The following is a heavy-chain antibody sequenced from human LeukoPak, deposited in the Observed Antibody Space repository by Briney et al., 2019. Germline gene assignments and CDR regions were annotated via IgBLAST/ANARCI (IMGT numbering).Heavy chain of an antibody. D-gene: IGHD6-25*01. CDR1: GYTFTGNY. V-gene: IGHV1-2*06. CDR2: INPNSGDT. J-gene: IGHJ3*01. CDR3: ARQRGGDAFDF. Sequence: ASVKVSCKTSGYTFTGNYMHWVRQAPGQGLEWMGRINPNSGDTNYAQRFQGRVTMTRDTSISTAYMELSSLRSDDTAVFYCARQRGGDAFDFWGQGTMVTVFS.